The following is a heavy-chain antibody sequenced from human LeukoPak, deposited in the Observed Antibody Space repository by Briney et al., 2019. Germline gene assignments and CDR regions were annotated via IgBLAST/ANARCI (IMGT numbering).Heavy chain of an antibody. V-gene: IGHV4-59*01. CDR3: ARGGSYWPQWWFDP. J-gene: IGHJ5*02. CDR1: GVSISTYY. CDR2: IYYTGST. Sequence: PSETLSLTCTVSGVSISTYYWSWIRQPPGKGLEWIGYIYYTGSTSYNPSLKSRGTMSLDASKSQFSLELNSVTPADTAVYYCARGGSYWPQWWFDPWGRGTLVSVSS. D-gene: IGHD1-26*01.